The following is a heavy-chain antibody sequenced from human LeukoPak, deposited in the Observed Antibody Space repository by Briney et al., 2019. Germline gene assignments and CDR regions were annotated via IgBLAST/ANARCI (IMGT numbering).Heavy chain of an antibody. CDR3: ATDLVAPNDY. J-gene: IGHJ4*02. D-gene: IGHD2-15*01. V-gene: IGHV1-69-2*01. CDR2: FDPEDGET. Sequence: GATVKISCKVSGYTFTDYYMHWVHQAPGKGLEWMGGFDPEDGETIYAQKFQGRVTMTEDTSTDTAYMELSSLRSEDTAVYYCATDLVAPNDYWGQGTLVTVSS. CDR1: GYTFTDYY.